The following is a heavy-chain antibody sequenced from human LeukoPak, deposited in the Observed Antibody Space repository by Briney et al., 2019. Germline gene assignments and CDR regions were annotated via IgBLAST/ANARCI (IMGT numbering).Heavy chain of an antibody. CDR1: GGSFRGYY. CDR2: INHSGRI. CDR3: ARVGGWEPKLHGVTFDY. Sequence: SETLSLTCAVYGGSFRGYYWSWIRQPPGKGLEWIGEINHSGRIKYNPSLKSRVTISVDTSKNQFSLKLSSVTAADTAVYFCARVGGWEPKLHGVTFDYLGQGTLVTVSS. J-gene: IGHJ4*02. V-gene: IGHV4-34*01. D-gene: IGHD1-26*01.